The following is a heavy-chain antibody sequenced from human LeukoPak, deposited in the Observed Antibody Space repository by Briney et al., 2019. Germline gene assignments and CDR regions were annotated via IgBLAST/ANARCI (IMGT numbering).Heavy chain of an antibody. CDR2: INPNSGGT. V-gene: IGHV1-2*02. CDR1: GYTFTGYY. CDR3: ARDKSHTSINPYYFDY. J-gene: IGHJ4*02. D-gene: IGHD5-18*01. Sequence: AASVKVSCKASGYTFTGYYMHWVQQAPGQGLEWMGWINPNSGGTNYAQKFQGRVTMTRDTSISTAYMELSRLRSDDTAVYYCARDKSHTSINPYYFDYWGQGTLVTVSS.